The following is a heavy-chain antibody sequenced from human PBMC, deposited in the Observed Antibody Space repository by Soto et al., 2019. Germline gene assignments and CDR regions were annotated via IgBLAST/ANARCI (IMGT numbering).Heavy chain of an antibody. J-gene: IGHJ3*01. V-gene: IGHV1-69*06. D-gene: IGHD3-16*01. CDR3: AGDVWGSAAGSGAFGL. CDR1: GVTFSSYA. Sequence: QVQLVQSGAEVKKPGSSVKVSCKASGVTFSSYAISWVRQAPGQGLEWMGGIIPIFGTANYAQKFQGRVTITADKATSTAYMELRSRRPEDTVVYYCAGDVWGSAAGSGAFGLWGQGTMVTVSS. CDR2: IIPIFGTA.